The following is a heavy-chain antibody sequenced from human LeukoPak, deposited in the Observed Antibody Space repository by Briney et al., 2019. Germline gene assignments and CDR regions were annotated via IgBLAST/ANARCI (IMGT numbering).Heavy chain of an antibody. Sequence: GESLKISCKGSGCSFTSYWIGWVRQMPGKGLEWMGIIYPGDSDTRYSPSFQGQVTSSADKSISTAYLQWSSLKASDTAMYYCARLRYCSGGSCYSFDYWGQGTLVTVSS. CDR3: ARLRYCSGGSCYSFDY. J-gene: IGHJ4*02. D-gene: IGHD2-15*01. CDR1: GCSFTSYW. V-gene: IGHV5-51*01. CDR2: IYPGDSDT.